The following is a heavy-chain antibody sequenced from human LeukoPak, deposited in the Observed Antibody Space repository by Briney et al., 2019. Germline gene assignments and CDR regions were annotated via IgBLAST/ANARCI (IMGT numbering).Heavy chain of an antibody. CDR2: ISSSGRYI. V-gene: IGHV3-21*01. Sequence: PGGSLRLSCAASGFTFSSYSMNWVRQAPGKVLEWVSSISSSGRYIYYADSVQGRFTISRDNAKNSLYLQMNSLRAEDTAVYYCARDVLTYYYDGLDYWGQGTLVTVSS. J-gene: IGHJ4*02. CDR1: GFTFSSYS. D-gene: IGHD3-22*01. CDR3: ARDVLTYYYDGLDY.